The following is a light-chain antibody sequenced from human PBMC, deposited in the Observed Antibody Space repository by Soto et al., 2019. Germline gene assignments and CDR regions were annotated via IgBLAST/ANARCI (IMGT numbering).Light chain of an antibody. CDR1: QSVNIY. CDR3: QQYDDWLRLT. CDR2: GAS. J-gene: IGKJ4*01. V-gene: IGKV3D-15*01. Sequence: EIVLTQSPATLSLSPGERATLSCSASQSVNIYLAWYQQKPGQAPRLLIFGASSRATGIPARFSGSGSGTEFNLTISSLQSEDFAVYFCQQYDDWLRLTFGGGTKVDIK.